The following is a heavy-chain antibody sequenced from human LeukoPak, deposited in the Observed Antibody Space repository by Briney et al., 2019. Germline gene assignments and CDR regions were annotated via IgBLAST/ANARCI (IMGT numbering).Heavy chain of an antibody. CDR1: GLTFSSYS. D-gene: IGHD5-12*01. CDR2: ISSSSSYI. J-gene: IGHJ6*02. CDR3: ASASTAGLRNGMDV. Sequence: GGSLRLSCAASGLTFSSYSMNWVRQAPGKGLEWVSSISSSSSYIYYADSVKGRFTISRDNAKNSLYLQMNSLRAEDTAVYYCASASTAGLRNGMDVWGQGTTVTVSS. V-gene: IGHV3-21*01.